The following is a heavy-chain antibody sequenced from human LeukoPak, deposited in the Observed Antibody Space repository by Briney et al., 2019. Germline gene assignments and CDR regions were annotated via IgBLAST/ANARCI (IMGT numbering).Heavy chain of an antibody. Sequence: GGSLRLSCVSSGLPFDYHPMNWVRQATGRALEGVAGISWNGGRIGYADSVKGRFTISRDNTKNSLDLQMTGLRSKDTALYYCVKATGSQPRAGAFDFWGQGTSVTVSS. CDR2: ISWNGGRI. CDR1: GLPFDYHP. D-gene: IGHD1-26*01. V-gene: IGHV3-9*01. J-gene: IGHJ3*01. CDR3: VKATGSQPRAGAFDF.